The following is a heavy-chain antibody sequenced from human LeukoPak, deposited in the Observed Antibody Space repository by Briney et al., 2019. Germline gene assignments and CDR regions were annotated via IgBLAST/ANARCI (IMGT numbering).Heavy chain of an antibody. CDR1: GFTFSSYG. V-gene: IGHV3-30*18. CDR2: ISYDGSNK. D-gene: IGHD4-17*01. Sequence: PGRSLRLSCAASGFTFSSYGMHWVRQAPGKGLEWVAVISYDGSNKYYADSVKGRFTISRDNSKNTLYLQMNSLRAEDTAVYYCANRGDYAGRWGQGTLVTVSS. CDR3: ANRGDYAGR. J-gene: IGHJ4*02.